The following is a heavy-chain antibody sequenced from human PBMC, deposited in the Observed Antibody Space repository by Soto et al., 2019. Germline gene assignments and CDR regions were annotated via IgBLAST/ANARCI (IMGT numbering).Heavy chain of an antibody. CDR1: GFTFSSND. D-gene: IGHD3-22*01. V-gene: IGHV3-53*01. CDR2: IYSGGST. Sequence: EVQLVESGGGLIQPGGSLRLSCAASGFTFSSNDMNWVRQAPGKGLEWVSLIYSGGSTYYAVSVKRRFTISRDNSKNTLYLQMRSLRAEDTAVYYCATRPLLPGAPWGQGTMVTVSS. CDR3: ATRPLLPGAP. J-gene: IGHJ3*01.